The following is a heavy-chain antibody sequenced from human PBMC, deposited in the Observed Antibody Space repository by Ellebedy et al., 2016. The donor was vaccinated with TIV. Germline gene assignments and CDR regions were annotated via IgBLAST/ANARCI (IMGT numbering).Heavy chain of an antibody. J-gene: IGHJ4*02. CDR1: GGSFSGYY. V-gene: IGHV4-34*01. CDR3: ARRGYGSGSVLWDY. CDR2: INHSGST. D-gene: IGHD3-10*01. Sequence: SETLSLXCAVYGGSFSGYYWSWIRQPPGKGLEWIGEINHSGSTNYNPSLKSRVTISVDTSKNQFSLKLSSVTAADTAVYYCARRGYGSGSVLWDYWGQGTLVTVSS.